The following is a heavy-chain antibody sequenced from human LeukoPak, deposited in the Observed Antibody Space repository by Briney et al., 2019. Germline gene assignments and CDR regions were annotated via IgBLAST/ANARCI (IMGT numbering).Heavy chain of an antibody. D-gene: IGHD1-1*01. CDR1: GFSLSSYG. CDR2: LSDSGGGT. V-gene: IGHV3-23*01. J-gene: IGHJ4*02. Sequence: GGSLRLSCAASGFSLSSYGMTWVRQAPGKQLEWVSTLSDSGGGTYYAGTVKGRFTISRDNSKNTVYLQMDSLRFEDAAVYYCALDLAYIRFDNWGQGTLVTVSS. CDR3: ALDLAYIRFDN.